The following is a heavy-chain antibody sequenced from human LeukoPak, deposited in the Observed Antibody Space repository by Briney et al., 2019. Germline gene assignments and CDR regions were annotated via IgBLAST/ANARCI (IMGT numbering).Heavy chain of an antibody. V-gene: IGHV3-30*04. CDR1: GFTFSSYA. Sequence: VRSLRLSCAASGFTFSSYAMHWVRQAPGKGLEWVAVILYDGRNKYYADSVKGRFTISRDNSKNTLYLQMYSLRAEDTAVYYCARSRGTVVTGVGYYGMDVWGQGTTVTVSS. J-gene: IGHJ6*02. CDR2: ILYDGRNK. CDR3: ARSRGTVVTGVGYYGMDV. D-gene: IGHD4-23*01.